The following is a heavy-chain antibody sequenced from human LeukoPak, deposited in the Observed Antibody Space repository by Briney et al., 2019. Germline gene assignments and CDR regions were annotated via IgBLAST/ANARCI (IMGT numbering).Heavy chain of an antibody. CDR2: ISSSGSTI. V-gene: IGHV3-48*03. CDR1: GFTFSSYE. J-gene: IGHJ4*02. CDR3: ARSGYSSSWYVRGAFDY. Sequence: GGSLRLSCADSGFTFSSYEMNWVRQAPGKGLEWVSYISSSGSTIYYADSVKGRFTISRDNAKNSLYLQMNSLRAEDTAVYYCARSGYSSSWYVRGAFDYWGQGTLVTVSS. D-gene: IGHD6-13*01.